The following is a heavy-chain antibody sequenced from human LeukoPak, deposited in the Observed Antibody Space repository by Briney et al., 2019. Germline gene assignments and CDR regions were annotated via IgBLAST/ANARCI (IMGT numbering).Heavy chain of an antibody. V-gene: IGHV3-30*04. CDR3: ARSPERLGQGYLDS. D-gene: IGHD3/OR15-3a*01. J-gene: IGHJ4*02. Sequence: GGSLRLSCAASGFTFSSYSVHWVRQAPGKGLEWLTLISYHGSNKDYTDSVKGRFTISRDNSKNTLFLQMNSLRTEDTAIYFCARSPERLGQGYLDSWGQGTLVTVSS. CDR2: ISYHGSNK. CDR1: GFTFSSYS.